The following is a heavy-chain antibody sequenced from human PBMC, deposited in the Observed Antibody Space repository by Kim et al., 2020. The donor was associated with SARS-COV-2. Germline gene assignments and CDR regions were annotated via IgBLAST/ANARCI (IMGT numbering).Heavy chain of an antibody. V-gene: IGHV3-23*01. Sequence: GGSLRLSCAASGFTFSSYAMSWVRQAPGKGLEWVSAISGSGGSTYYADSVKGRFTISRDNSKNTLYLQMNSLRAEDTAVYYCAKDLSFYCSSTSCPHDAFDIWGQGTMVTVSS. CDR2: ISGSGGST. CDR1: GFTFSSYA. D-gene: IGHD2-2*01. CDR3: AKDLSFYCSSTSCPHDAFDI. J-gene: IGHJ3*02.